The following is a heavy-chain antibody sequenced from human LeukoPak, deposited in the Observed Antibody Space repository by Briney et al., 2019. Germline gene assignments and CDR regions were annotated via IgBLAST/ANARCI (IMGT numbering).Heavy chain of an antibody. Sequence: PSETLSLTCTVSGGSISTSTYFWGWIRQPPGKGLEWIGSIYYSGNTYYSPSLKSRVTISVDTSKNQFSLKLNSVTAADTAVYYCARDYRRIAASAYDAFDIWGQGTMVTVSS. CDR1: GGSISTSTYF. CDR2: IYYSGNT. V-gene: IGHV4-39*07. CDR3: ARDYRRIAASAYDAFDI. D-gene: IGHD6-13*01. J-gene: IGHJ3*02.